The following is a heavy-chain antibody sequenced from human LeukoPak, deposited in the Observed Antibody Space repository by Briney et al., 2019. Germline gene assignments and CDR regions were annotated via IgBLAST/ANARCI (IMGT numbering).Heavy chain of an antibody. Sequence: GGSLRLSCTVSGFTVSSNSMSWVRQAPGKGLEWVSFIYSDNTHYSDSVKGRFTISRDNSKNTLYLQMNSLRAEDTAVYYCAGRAGAYSHPYGYWGQGTLVTVSS. CDR2: IYSDNT. V-gene: IGHV3-53*01. CDR1: GFTVSSNS. D-gene: IGHD4/OR15-4a*01. CDR3: AGRAGAYSHPYGY. J-gene: IGHJ4*02.